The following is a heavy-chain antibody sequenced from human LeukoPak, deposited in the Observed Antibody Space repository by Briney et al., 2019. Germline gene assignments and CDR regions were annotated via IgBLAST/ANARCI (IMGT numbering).Heavy chain of an antibody. CDR2: IYTSGST. V-gene: IGHV4-4*07. CDR3: ARDRTYDYIWGSYRDDAFDI. J-gene: IGHJ3*02. D-gene: IGHD3-16*02. Sequence: KPSETLSLTCTVSGGSISSYYWSWIRQPAGKGLEWIGRIYTSGSTNYNPSLKSRVTMSVDTSKNQFSLKLSSVTAADTAVYYCARDRTYDYIWGSYRDDAFDIWGQGTMVTVSS. CDR1: GGSISSYY.